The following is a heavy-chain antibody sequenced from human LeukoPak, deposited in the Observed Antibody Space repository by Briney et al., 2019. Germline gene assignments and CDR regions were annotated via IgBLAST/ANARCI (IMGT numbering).Heavy chain of an antibody. CDR2: INLNSGGT. V-gene: IGHV1-2*02. CDR1: GYTFTGYY. CDR3: ARDSIAAAGTGIDP. D-gene: IGHD6-13*01. J-gene: IGHJ5*02. Sequence: VASVKVSCKASGYTFTGYYMHWVRQAPGQGLEWMGWINLNSGGTNYAQKFQGRVTMTRDTSISTAYMELSRLRSDDTAVYYCARDSIAAAGTGIDPWGQGTLVTVSS.